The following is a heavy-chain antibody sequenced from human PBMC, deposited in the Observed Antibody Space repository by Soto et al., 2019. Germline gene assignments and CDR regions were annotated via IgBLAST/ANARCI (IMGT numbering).Heavy chain of an antibody. D-gene: IGHD2-15*01. CDR2: ISAYNGNT. V-gene: IGHV1-18*01. CDR3: ARDTSLYCSGGTCYPYNDDFDI. J-gene: IGHJ3*02. Sequence: ASVKVSCKASGYTFTSYGISWVRQAPGQGLEWMGWISAYNGNTNYAQKLQGRVTMTTDTSTSTAYMELRSLRSDDTAVYYCARDTSLYCSGGTCYPYNDDFDIWGQGTMVTVSS. CDR1: GYTFTSYG.